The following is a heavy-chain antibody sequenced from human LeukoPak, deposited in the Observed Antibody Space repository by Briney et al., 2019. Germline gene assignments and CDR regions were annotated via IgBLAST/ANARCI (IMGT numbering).Heavy chain of an antibody. CDR3: AKVGAAIDYGDYGHFDY. J-gene: IGHJ4*02. V-gene: IGHV3-33*06. D-gene: IGHD4-17*01. Sequence: GGSLRLSXAASGSTFSSYGMHWVGQAPGKGLEWVAVIWYDGSNKYYADSVKGRFTISRDNSKNTLYLQMNSLRAEDTAVYYCAKVGAAIDYGDYGHFDYWGQGTLVTVSS. CDR1: GSTFSSYG. CDR2: IWYDGSNK.